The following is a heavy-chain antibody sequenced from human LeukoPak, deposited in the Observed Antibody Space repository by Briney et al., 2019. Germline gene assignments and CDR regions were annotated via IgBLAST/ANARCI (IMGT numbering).Heavy chain of an antibody. J-gene: IGHJ4*02. Sequence: GGSLRLSCAASGFTFSSYAMSWVRQAPGKGLEWVSVVSGSGGSTYYADSVKGRFTISRDNSNNTLYLQMNSLRAEDTAVYYCAKTEAPAAIRAGSDYWGQGTLVTVSS. CDR2: VSGSGGST. V-gene: IGHV3-23*01. CDR1: GFTFSSYA. CDR3: AKTEAPAAIRAGSDY. D-gene: IGHD2-2*02.